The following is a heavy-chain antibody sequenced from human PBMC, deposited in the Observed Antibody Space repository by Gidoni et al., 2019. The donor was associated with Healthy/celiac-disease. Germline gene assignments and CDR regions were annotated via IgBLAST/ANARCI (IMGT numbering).Heavy chain of an antibody. CDR1: GYTFTGYY. CDR3: ARGGFSSIAARYNWFDP. V-gene: IGHV1-2*02. CDR2: INPNSGGT. J-gene: IGHJ5*02. D-gene: IGHD6-6*01. Sequence: QVQLVQSGAEVKKPGASVKVSCKASGYTFTGYYMHWGRQAPGQGLEWMGWINPNSGGTNYAQKFQGRVTMTRDTSISTAYMELSRLRSDDTAVYYCARGGFSSIAARYNWFDPWGQGTLVTVSS.